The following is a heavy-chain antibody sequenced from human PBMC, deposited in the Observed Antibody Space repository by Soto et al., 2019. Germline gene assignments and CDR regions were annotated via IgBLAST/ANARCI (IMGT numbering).Heavy chain of an antibody. CDR3: ARHYHSSAHYXPDD. CDR1: GYDFTYYW. CDR2: IYPGDSDT. J-gene: IGHJ4*02. V-gene: IGHV5-51*01. D-gene: IGHD3-22*01. Sequence: GESLKISCKGSGYDFTYYWIGWVRQMPGKGLEWMGIIYPGDSDTRYSPSLRGQVTISVDRSISTAYLQWSSVRASDTPTYFCARHYHSSAHYXPDDWGQGTLVTSPQ.